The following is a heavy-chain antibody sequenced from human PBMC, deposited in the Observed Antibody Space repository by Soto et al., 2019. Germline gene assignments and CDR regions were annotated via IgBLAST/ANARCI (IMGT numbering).Heavy chain of an antibody. Sequence: GASVKVSCKASGYTFTTYGISWVRQAPGQGLEWMGWINPNSGGTNYAQKFQGWVTMTRDTSISTANMELSRLRSDDTAVSYCAGVGPMPLISGYNNYGREVWGQGTTVPVSS. V-gene: IGHV1-2*04. CDR2: INPNSGGT. D-gene: IGHD2-2*01. CDR1: GYTFTTYG. CDR3: AGVGPMPLISGYNNYGREV. J-gene: IGHJ6*02.